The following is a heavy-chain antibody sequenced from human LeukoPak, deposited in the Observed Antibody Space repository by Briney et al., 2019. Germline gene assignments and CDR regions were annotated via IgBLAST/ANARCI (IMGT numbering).Heavy chain of an antibody. Sequence: PGGSLRLSCAASGFTVSSNYMTWVRQAPGKGLEWVSVIYSGGSTYYADSVKGRFTISRDNSKNTLYLQMNSLRAEDTAVYYCARAAPERFYGMDVWGQGTTVSVSS. CDR2: IYSGGST. CDR3: ARAAPERFYGMDV. V-gene: IGHV3-53*01. CDR1: GFTVSSNY. D-gene: IGHD3-16*01. J-gene: IGHJ6*02.